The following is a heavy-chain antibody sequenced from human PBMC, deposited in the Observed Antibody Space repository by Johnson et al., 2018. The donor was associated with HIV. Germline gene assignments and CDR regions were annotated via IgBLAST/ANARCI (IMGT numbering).Heavy chain of an antibody. CDR3: ARDQGELRRTHAFDI. CDR2: SRNKANTYTT. Sequence: MQLVESGGGLVQSGGSLRLSCAASGFTFSDHYMDWVRQAPGKGLEWVGRSRNKANTYTTEYAASVKGRFTISRDDSKNSLYLQMNSLRHEDTAVYYCARDQGELRRTHAFDIWGQGTMVTVSS. V-gene: IGHV3-72*01. CDR1: GFTFSDHY. D-gene: IGHD1-14*01. J-gene: IGHJ3*02.